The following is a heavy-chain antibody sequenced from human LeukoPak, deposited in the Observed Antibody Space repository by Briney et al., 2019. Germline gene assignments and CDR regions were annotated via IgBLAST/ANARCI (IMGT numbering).Heavy chain of an antibody. CDR1: GFTFSSYW. D-gene: IGHD3-10*01. V-gene: IGHV3-7*03. CDR2: IKQDGSEK. Sequence: GGSLRLSCAASGFTFSSYWMSWVRQAPGKGLEWVANIKQDGSEKYYVDSVKGRFTISRDNAKNSLYLQMNSLRAEDTAVYYCAKDMSVWFGELLIDYWGQGTLVTVSS. CDR3: AKDMSVWFGELLIDY. J-gene: IGHJ4*02.